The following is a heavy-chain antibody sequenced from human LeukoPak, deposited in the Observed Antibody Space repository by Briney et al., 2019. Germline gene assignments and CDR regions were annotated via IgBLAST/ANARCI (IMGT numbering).Heavy chain of an antibody. J-gene: IGHJ4*02. CDR1: GFTFSSYA. Sequence: PGGSLRLSCAASGFTFSSYAMGWVRQAPGKGLEWVSAISGSGGSTYYADSVKGRFTISRDNSKNTLYLQMNSLRAEDTAVYYCAKDLTPYYYDSSGSDYWGQGTLVTVSS. V-gene: IGHV3-23*01. CDR3: AKDLTPYYYDSSGSDY. CDR2: ISGSGGST. D-gene: IGHD3-22*01.